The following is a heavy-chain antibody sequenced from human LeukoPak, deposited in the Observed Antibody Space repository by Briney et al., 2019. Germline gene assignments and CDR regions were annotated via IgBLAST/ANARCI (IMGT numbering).Heavy chain of an antibody. CDR2: IIPIFGTA. V-gene: IGHV1-69*13. J-gene: IGHJ4*02. CDR3: ARVRLVSSSSWYASFDY. D-gene: IGHD6-13*01. CDR1: GGTFSSYA. Sequence: GASVTVSCKASGGTFSSYAISWVRQAPGQGLEWMGGIIPIFGTANYAQKFQGRVTITADESTSTAYMELSSLRSEDTAVYYCARVRLVSSSSWYASFDYWGQGTLVTVSS.